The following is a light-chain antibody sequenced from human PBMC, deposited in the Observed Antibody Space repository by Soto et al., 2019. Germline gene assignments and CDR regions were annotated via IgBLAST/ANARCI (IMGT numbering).Light chain of an antibody. V-gene: IGKV3-20*01. CDR2: GAS. J-gene: IGKJ5*01. CDR3: QQYGSSIT. Sequence: EIVLTQSPGTLSLSPGERATLSCRASQSVSSSYLAWYQQEPGQAPRLLIYGASSRATGIPDRFSGSGFGTDFTLTISGQEPEDFAVYYCQQYGSSITFGQGTRLEI. CDR1: QSVSSSY.